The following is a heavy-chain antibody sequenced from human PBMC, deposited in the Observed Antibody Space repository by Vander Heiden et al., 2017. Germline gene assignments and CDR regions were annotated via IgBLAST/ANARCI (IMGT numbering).Heavy chain of an antibody. J-gene: IGHJ3*02. Sequence: QLQLQESAPGLVKPSETLSLTFTVPGGSMSTSSYYWGSIRLPPGKWLEWIGSIDYSGSTYYNPSLKSRVTISVDTSKNQFSLKLSSVTAADTAVYYCARQRIYYYDSSGYYDAFDIWGQGTMVTVSS. D-gene: IGHD3-22*01. CDR2: IDYSGST. CDR3: ARQRIYYYDSSGYYDAFDI. V-gene: IGHV4-39*01. CDR1: GGSMSTSSYY.